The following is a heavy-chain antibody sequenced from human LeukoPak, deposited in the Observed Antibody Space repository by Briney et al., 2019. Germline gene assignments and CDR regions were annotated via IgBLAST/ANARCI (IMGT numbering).Heavy chain of an antibody. V-gene: IGHV3-7*01. J-gene: IGHJ4*02. Sequence: GGSLRLSCAASGFTFSNYWMSWVRLAPGKGLEWVANIKQDGSEKYYVDSVGGRFTIPRDNAKNLLSLQMNSLRAEDTAVYHCARVFIVGSRSVFDFWGQGTLVTVSS. CDR1: GFTFSNYW. CDR2: IKQDGSEK. D-gene: IGHD2-21*01. CDR3: ARVFIVGSRSVFDF.